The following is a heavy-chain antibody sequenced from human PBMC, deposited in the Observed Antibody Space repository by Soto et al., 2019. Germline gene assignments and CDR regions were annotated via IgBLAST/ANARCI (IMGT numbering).Heavy chain of an antibody. Sequence: LSLTCTVSGGSISSGGYYWSWIPQHPGKGLEWIGYIYYSGSTYYNPSLKSRVTISVDTSKNQFSLKLSSVTAADTAVYYCARDAYYYDSSGRDDAFDIWGQGTMVTVSS. CDR3: ARDAYYYDSSGRDDAFDI. CDR1: GGSISSGGYY. V-gene: IGHV4-31*03. CDR2: IYYSGST. J-gene: IGHJ3*02. D-gene: IGHD3-22*01.